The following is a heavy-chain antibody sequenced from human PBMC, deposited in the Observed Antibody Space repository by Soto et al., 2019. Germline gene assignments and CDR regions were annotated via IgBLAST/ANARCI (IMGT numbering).Heavy chain of an antibody. V-gene: IGHV4-34*01. J-gene: IGHJ4*02. CDR1: GGSFSGYY. D-gene: IGHD2-2*01. Sequence: QVQLQQWGAGLLKPSETLSLTCAVYGGSFSGYYWSWIRQPPGKGLEWIGEINHSGSTNYNPSLKSRVTISVDTSKNLFSLKLSSVTAADTAVYYCARDGIVVVPAAIRFDYWGQGTLVTVSS. CDR3: ARDGIVVVPAAIRFDY. CDR2: INHSGST.